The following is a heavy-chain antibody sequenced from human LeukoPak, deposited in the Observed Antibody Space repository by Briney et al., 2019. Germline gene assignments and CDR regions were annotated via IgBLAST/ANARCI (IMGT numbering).Heavy chain of an antibody. V-gene: IGHV3-7*03. CDR1: GFTGSNNY. CDR2: INHNGNVN. CDR3: ARGGGLDV. D-gene: IGHD3-16*01. J-gene: IGHJ6*02. Sequence: GGSLRLSCAASGFTGSNNYVSWVRQAPGKGLEWVASINHNGNVNYYVDSVKGRFTISRDNAKNSLYLQMSNLRAEDTAVCFCARGGGLDVWGQGATVTVSS.